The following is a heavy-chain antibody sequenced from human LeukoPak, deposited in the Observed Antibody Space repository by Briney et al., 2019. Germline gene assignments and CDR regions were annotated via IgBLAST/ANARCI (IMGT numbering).Heavy chain of an antibody. CDR1: GFTFSDYY. V-gene: IGHV3-11*01. D-gene: IGHD6-13*01. J-gene: IGHJ5*02. Sequence: GGSLRLSCAASGFTFSDYYMSWIRQAPGKGLEWVSYISSSGSTIYYADSVKGRFTISRDNAKNSLYLQMNGLRAEDTAVYYCARDLHPLSSSRVNWFDPWGQGTLVTVSS. CDR3: ARDLHPLSSSRVNWFDP. CDR2: ISSSGSTI.